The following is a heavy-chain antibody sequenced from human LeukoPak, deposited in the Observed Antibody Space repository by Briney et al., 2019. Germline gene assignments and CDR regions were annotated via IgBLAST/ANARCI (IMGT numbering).Heavy chain of an antibody. Sequence: SVKVSCKASGGTFSSYAISWVRQAPGQGLEWMGGIIPIFGTANYAQKFQGRVTITADESTSTAYMELSSLRSEDTAVYYCAVPYYYDSSGYAGDAFDIWGQGTMVTVSS. CDR3: AVPYYYDSSGYAGDAFDI. CDR2: IIPIFGTA. V-gene: IGHV1-69*13. D-gene: IGHD3-22*01. CDR1: GGTFSSYA. J-gene: IGHJ3*02.